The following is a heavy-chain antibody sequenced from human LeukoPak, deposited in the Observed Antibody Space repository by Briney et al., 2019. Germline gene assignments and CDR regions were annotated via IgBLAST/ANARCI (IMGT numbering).Heavy chain of an antibody. CDR3: ARGRSRNMVRGVIVYYGMDV. CDR2: INHSGST. CDR1: GGSFSGYY. J-gene: IGHJ6*02. D-gene: IGHD3-10*01. Sequence: PSETLSLTCAVYGGSFSGYYWSWIRQPPGKGLEWIGEINHSGSTNYNPSLKSRVTISVDTSKNQFSLKLSSVTAADTAVYYCARGRSRNMVRGVIVYYGMDVWGQGTTVTVSS. V-gene: IGHV4-34*01.